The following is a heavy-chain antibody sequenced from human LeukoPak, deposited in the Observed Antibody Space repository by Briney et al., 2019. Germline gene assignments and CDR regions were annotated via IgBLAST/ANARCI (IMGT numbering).Heavy chain of an antibody. CDR3: SKAVAATEHYYFGMDV. Sequence: GGSLRLSCTASGFTFSSYGMHWVRQAPGEGLVWVIVIWFDGSNKYYADCVKGRLTISRDNSKITLYLKMHSLRAEDTDVFYCSKAVAATEHYYFGMDVWGQGTTVTVSS. CDR2: IWFDGSNK. D-gene: IGHD6-19*01. V-gene: IGHV3-33*06. CDR1: GFTFSSYG. J-gene: IGHJ6*02.